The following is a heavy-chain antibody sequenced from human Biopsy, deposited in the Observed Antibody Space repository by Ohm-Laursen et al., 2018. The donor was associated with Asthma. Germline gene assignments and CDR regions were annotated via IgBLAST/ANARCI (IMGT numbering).Heavy chain of an antibody. Sequence: SLRLSCAASGFNFHNYGMNWVRRAPGKGLEWAAKILFDGRKINYPDSVKGRFTISRDNSKNMVYLQMNSLRPEDTAVYYCAKDRVAGRSYYFDYWGQGSLVSVSS. CDR3: AKDRVAGRSYYFDY. J-gene: IGHJ4*02. D-gene: IGHD6-13*01. CDR2: ILFDGRKI. V-gene: IGHV3-30*18. CDR1: GFNFHNYG.